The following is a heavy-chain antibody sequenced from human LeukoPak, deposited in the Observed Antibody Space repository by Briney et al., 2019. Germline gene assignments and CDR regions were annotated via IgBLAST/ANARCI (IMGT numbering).Heavy chain of an antibody. V-gene: IGHV5-51*01. D-gene: IGHD1-26*01. CDR3: ARSVSGSYPTFDY. J-gene: IGHJ4*02. CDR1: GYNFTSFW. Sequence: GESLKISCKGAGYNFTSFWIGWVRQMPGKGLEWMAIIYPGVSDTRYSPSFQSQVTISADKSISTAYLQWSSLKASDTAMYYCARSVSGSYPTFDYWGQGTLVTVSS. CDR2: IYPGVSDT.